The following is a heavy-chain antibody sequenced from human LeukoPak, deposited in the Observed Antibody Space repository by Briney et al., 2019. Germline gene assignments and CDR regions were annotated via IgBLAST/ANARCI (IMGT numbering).Heavy chain of an antibody. J-gene: IGHJ5*02. CDR2: ISAYNGNT. D-gene: IGHD3-10*01. CDR1: GYTFTSYG. V-gene: IGHV1-18*01. Sequence: ASVKVSCKASGYTFTSYGISWVRQAPGQGLEWMGWISAYNGNTNYAQKLQGRVTMTTDTSTSTAYMELRSLRSDDTAVYYCARVFTMVRGVINWFDPWGQGTLVTVSS. CDR3: ARVFTMVRGVINWFDP.